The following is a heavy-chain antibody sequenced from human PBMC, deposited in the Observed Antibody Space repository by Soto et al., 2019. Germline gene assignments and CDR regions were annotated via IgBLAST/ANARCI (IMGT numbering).Heavy chain of an antibody. CDR3: ARESAYGGNPLAFDN. V-gene: IGHV1-69*01. CDR1: GDTFSSFA. Sequence: QEQLVQSGAEVKKPGSSLKVSCKASGDTFSSFAISWVRQAPGQGLDWMGGIIPFFNTSNYAQRFQGRVTITADASTSTAYMELSSLRSEDTAMYYCARESAYGGNPLAFDNWGQGTLVTVSS. J-gene: IGHJ4*02. CDR2: IIPFFNTS. D-gene: IGHD1-26*01.